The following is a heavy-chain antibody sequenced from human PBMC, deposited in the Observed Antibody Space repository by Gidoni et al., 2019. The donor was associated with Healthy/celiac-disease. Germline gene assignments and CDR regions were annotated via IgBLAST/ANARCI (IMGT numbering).Heavy chain of an antibody. CDR2: IYYSGST. CDR1: GGSISSSSYY. V-gene: IGHV4-39*01. CDR3: ARRQAGIAVAGVDY. Sequence: QLQLQESGPGLVKPSETLSLTCTVSGGSISSSSYYWGWIRQPPGKGLEWIGSIYYSGSTYYNPSLKSRVTISVDTSKNQFSLKLSSVTAADTAVYYCARRQAGIAVAGVDYWGQGTLVTVSS. J-gene: IGHJ4*02. D-gene: IGHD6-19*01.